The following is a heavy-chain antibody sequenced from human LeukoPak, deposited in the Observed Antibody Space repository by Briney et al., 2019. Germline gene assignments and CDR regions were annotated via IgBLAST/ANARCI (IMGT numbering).Heavy chain of an antibody. D-gene: IGHD1-26*01. V-gene: IGHV3-23*01. J-gene: IGHJ4*02. Sequence: PGGSLRLSCAASGFTFSDCAMTWVRQAPGKGLEWVSSIGSDDNKHYSESAKGRFAISRDNAKNTLYLQMNSLRAEDTAIYYCAKDSPFIGPYWGQGTLVTVSS. CDR1: GFTFSDCA. CDR2: IGSDDNK. CDR3: AKDSPFIGPY.